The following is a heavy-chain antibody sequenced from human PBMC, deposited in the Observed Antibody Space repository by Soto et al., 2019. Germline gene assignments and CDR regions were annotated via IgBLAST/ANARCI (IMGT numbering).Heavy chain of an antibody. Sequence: PSETRSLACAVSGYSISSGYRWGWIRQPPGKGLEWIGSIYYSGSTYYNPSLKSRVTIALDTSKNQFSLRLRSVTAADPAVYSCERGSYGLDVWGQGTTVT. J-gene: IGHJ6*02. D-gene: IGHD3-10*01. V-gene: IGHV4-38-2*01. CDR1: GYSISSGYR. CDR2: IYYSGST. CDR3: ERGSYGLDV.